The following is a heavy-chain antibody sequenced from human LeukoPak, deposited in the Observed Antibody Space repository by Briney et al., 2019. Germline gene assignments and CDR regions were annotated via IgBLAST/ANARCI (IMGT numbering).Heavy chain of an antibody. CDR1: GGSISSSTYY. V-gene: IGHV4-39*01. Sequence: SETLSLTCTVSGGSISSSTYYWGWIRQPPGRGLEWIGSIFDSGYTYYNASLKSRVTMSIDTSKNQFSLKLTSVTAADTAVYYCARPRESQRSSSPFDYWGQGMLVTVSS. CDR3: ARPRESQRSSSPFDY. CDR2: IFDSGYT. J-gene: IGHJ4*02. D-gene: IGHD6-6*01.